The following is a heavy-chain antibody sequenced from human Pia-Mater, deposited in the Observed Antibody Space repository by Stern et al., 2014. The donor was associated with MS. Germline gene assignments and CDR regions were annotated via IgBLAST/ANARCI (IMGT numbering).Heavy chain of an antibody. CDR3: ARDPWVITFGGVIVHDAFDI. D-gene: IGHD3-16*02. CDR1: GFTFSDYY. CDR2: ISSSGSTI. V-gene: IGHV3-11*01. Sequence: QVQLVESGGGLVKPGGSLRLSCAASGFTFSDYYMSWIRQAPGQGLEWVSYISSSGSTIYYADSVKGRFTISRDNAKNSLYLQMNSLRAEDTAVYYCARDPWVITFGGVIVHDAFDIWGQGTMVTVSS. J-gene: IGHJ3*02.